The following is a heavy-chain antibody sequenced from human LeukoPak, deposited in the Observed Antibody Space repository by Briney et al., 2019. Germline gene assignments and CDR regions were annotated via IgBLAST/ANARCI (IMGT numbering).Heavy chain of an antibody. J-gene: IGHJ4*02. CDR1: GFTFDNYA. Sequence: GRSLRLSCAASGFTFDNYAMHWVRQAPGKGLEWVSGISWNSGSIGYADSVKGRFTISRDNAKNSLYLQMNSLRAEDTALYYCAKDIRRRPSDLDYWGQGTLVTVSS. CDR3: AKDIRRRPSDLDY. D-gene: IGHD1-1*01. CDR2: ISWNSGSI. V-gene: IGHV3-9*01.